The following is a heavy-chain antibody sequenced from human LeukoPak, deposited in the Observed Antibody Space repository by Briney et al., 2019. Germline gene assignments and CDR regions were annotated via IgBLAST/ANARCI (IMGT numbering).Heavy chain of an antibody. CDR2: ISSSGSTI. CDR3: ATRDRGSYGY. CDR1: GFTFTSYE. D-gene: IGHD1-26*01. J-gene: IGHJ4*01. Sequence: GGSLRLSCAASGFTFTSYEMNWVRQAPGKGLEWVSYISSSGSTIYYADSVKGRFTISRDNAKNSLYLQMNSLRAEDTAVYYCATRDRGSYGYCGHGTPFTVSS. V-gene: IGHV3-48*03.